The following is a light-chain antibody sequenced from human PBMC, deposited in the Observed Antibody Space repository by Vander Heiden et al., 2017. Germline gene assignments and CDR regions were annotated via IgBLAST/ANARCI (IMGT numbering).Light chain of an antibody. V-gene: IGLV7-46*01. Sequence: QAVVTQEPSLTVSPGGNVTLICGLSNGAATSGPYPYLFPQQTGQAPRTLIYDTSNKHSWTPARFSGSLLGGKAALTLSGAQPEDEPEYYCLLSYSGARVFGGGTKLTVL. CDR3: LLSYSGARV. CDR1: NGAATSGPY. CDR2: DTS. J-gene: IGLJ3*02.